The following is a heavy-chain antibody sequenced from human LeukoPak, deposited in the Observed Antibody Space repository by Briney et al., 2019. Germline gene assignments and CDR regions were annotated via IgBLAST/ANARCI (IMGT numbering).Heavy chain of an antibody. D-gene: IGHD4-23*01. Sequence: PSETLSLTCTVSGNSISSGDNYWSWIRQPPGKGLEWIGSIYHSGSTYYNPSLKSRVTISVDTSKNQFSLKLSSVTAADTAVYYCARLRPVARVSYMDVWGKGTTVTVSS. V-gene: IGHV4-38-2*02. CDR3: ARLRPVARVSYMDV. CDR1: GNSISSGDNY. CDR2: IYHSGST. J-gene: IGHJ6*03.